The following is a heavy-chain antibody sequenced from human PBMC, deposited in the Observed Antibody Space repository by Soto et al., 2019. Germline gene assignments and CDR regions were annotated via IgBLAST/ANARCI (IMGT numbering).Heavy chain of an antibody. V-gene: IGHV1-69*06. CDR3: ARSYCSSTSCKSKYGMDV. CDR1: GGTFSSYA. J-gene: IGHJ6*02. CDR2: IIPIFGTA. Sequence: GASVKVSCKASGGTFSSYATSWVRQAPGQGLEWMGGIIPIFGTANYAQKFQGRVTITADKSTSTAYMELSRLRSDDTAVYYCARSYCSSTSCKSKYGMDVWGQGTTVTVSS. D-gene: IGHD2-2*01.